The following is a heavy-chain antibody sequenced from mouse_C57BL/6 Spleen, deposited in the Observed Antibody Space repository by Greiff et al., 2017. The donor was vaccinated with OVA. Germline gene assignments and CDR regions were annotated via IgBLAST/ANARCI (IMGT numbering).Heavy chain of an antibody. J-gene: IGHJ2*01. CDR3: ARAGRDWDFDY. V-gene: IGHV1-39*01. CDR2: INPNYGTT. CDR1: GYSFTDYN. D-gene: IGHD4-1*01. Sequence: EVQLLQSGPGLVKPGASVKISCKASGYSFTDYNMNWVKQSNGKSLEWVGVINPNYGTTSYTQKLKGQFTLSVDHASSTVYMQLSRLTSEDSAVYYCARAGRDWDFDYWGQGTTLTVSS.